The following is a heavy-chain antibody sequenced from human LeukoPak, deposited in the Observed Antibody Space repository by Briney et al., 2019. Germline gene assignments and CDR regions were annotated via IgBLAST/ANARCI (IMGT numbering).Heavy chain of an antibody. D-gene: IGHD4-17*01. CDR3: ARDGTTVTTGAFDY. V-gene: IGHV3-9*01. CDR1: GFTFDDYA. Sequence: PGGSLRLSCAASGFTFDDYAMQWVRQAPGKGLEWVSGISWNSGSIGYADSVKGRFTISRDNAKNSLYLQMNSLRAEDTAVYYCARDGTTVTTGAFDYWGQGTLVTVSS. J-gene: IGHJ4*02. CDR2: ISWNSGSI.